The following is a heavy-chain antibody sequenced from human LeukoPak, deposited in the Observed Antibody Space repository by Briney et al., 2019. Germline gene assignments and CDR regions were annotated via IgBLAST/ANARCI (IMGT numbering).Heavy chain of an antibody. CDR3: ARHRYGGGVLTPFDH. D-gene: IGHD4-23*01. CDR1: GGSISSSSYY. Sequence: SETLSLTCTVSGGSISSSSYYWGWIRQPPGKGLEWIGSIYYSGSTYYNPSLKSRVTISVDTSKNQFSLKLSSVTAADTAVYYCARHRYGGGVLTPFDHWGQGTLVTVSS. J-gene: IGHJ4*02. CDR2: IYYSGST. V-gene: IGHV4-39*01.